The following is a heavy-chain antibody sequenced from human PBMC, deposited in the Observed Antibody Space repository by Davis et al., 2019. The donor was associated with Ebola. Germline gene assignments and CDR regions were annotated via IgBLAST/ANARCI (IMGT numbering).Heavy chain of an antibody. CDR2: ISSGGKTI. CDR3: AREELGLSGMDV. CDR1: GFTFSSYS. Sequence: GGSLRLSCAASGFTFSSYSMNWVRQAPGKGLEFVAYISSGGKTIYYADSVKGRFTISRDNAKDSLSLQMKSLRAEDTAVYYCAREELGLSGMDVWGKGTTVIVSS. V-gene: IGHV3-48*04. D-gene: IGHD1-26*01. J-gene: IGHJ6*04.